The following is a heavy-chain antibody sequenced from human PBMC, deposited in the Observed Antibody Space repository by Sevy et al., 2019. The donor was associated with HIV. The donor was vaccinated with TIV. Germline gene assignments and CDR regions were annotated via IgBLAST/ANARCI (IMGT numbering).Heavy chain of an antibody. V-gene: IGHV3-30*18. CDR3: AQEGAYSYTTYFDY. D-gene: IGHD1-26*01. J-gene: IGHJ4*02. CDR2: ISFDGSNK. Sequence: GGSLRLSCAASGFSFSGYAINWVRQAPGKGLEWVAVISFDGSNKYYADSVKGRFTISRDNSKNTLFLQMNSLRAEDTAVYYCAQEGAYSYTTYFDYWGQGTVVTVSS. CDR1: GFSFSGYA.